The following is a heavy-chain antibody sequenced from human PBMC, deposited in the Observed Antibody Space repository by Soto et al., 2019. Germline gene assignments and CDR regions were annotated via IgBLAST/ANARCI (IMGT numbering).Heavy chain of an antibody. CDR1: GYSFTSYW. CDR2: IYPGDSDT. Sequence: GESLKISCKGSGYSFTSYWIGWVRQMPGKGLEWMGIIYPGDSDTRYSPSFQGQVTISADKSISTAYLQWSSLKASDTAMYYCARLNCSGGSCYSSYLDYWGQGTLVTVS. D-gene: IGHD2-15*01. J-gene: IGHJ4*02. V-gene: IGHV5-51*01. CDR3: ARLNCSGGSCYSSYLDY.